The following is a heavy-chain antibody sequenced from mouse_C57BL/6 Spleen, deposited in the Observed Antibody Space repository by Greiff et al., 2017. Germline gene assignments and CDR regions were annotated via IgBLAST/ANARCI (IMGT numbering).Heavy chain of an antibody. J-gene: IGHJ4*01. CDR3: AREGYYSNYEGGYYAMDY. CDR2: ISYDGSN. Sequence: EVKLQESGPGLVKPSQSLSLTCSVTGYSITSGYYWNWIRQFPGNKLEWMGYISYDGSNNYNPSLKNRISITRDTSKNQFFLKLNSVTTEDTATYYCAREGYYSNYEGGYYAMDYWGQGTSVTVSS. CDR1: GYSITSGYY. V-gene: IGHV3-6*01. D-gene: IGHD2-5*01.